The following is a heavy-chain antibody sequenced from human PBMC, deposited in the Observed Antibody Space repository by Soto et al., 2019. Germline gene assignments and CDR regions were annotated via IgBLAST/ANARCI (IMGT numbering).Heavy chain of an antibody. J-gene: IGHJ6*02. CDR3: AKSYVIYSSSPVAMAV. V-gene: IGHV3-23*01. D-gene: IGHD6-6*01. Sequence: GGSLRLSCAASGFTFSSYAMNWVRQAPGKALEWVSGISDTGVSTYYADSVKGRFTISRDNSNNTLYLQMNSLRAEDTALYYCAKSYVIYSSSPVAMAVWGQGTTVTVSS. CDR1: GFTFSSYA. CDR2: ISDTGVST.